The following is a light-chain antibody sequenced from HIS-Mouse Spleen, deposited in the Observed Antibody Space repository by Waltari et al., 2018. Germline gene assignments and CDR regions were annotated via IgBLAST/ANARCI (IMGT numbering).Light chain of an antibody. Sequence: SYELTQPPSVSASHGQTARITCAGDALPKKYAYWYQQKSGQAPVLVIYEDSKRPSGIPERFSGSSSGTMATLTISGAQVEDEADYYCYSTDSSGNHRVFGGGTKLTVL. CDR3: YSTDSSGNHRV. CDR2: EDS. J-gene: IGLJ2*01. V-gene: IGLV3-10*01. CDR1: ALPKKY.